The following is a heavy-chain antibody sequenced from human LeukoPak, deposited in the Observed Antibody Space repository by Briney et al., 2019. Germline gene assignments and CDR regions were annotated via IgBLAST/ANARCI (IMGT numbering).Heavy chain of an antibody. V-gene: IGHV3-53*04. CDR1: GFTSSNAW. CDR3: ARGACGSTRCYGFYYYGMDV. J-gene: IGHJ6*02. D-gene: IGHD2-2*01. CDR2: IYSGGST. Sequence: GGSLRLSCAASGFTSSNAWMSWVRQAPGKGLEWVSLIYSGGSTYYTDSVKGRFTISRHNSKNTLYLQMNSLRPEDTAVYYCARGACGSTRCYGFYYYGMDVWGQGTTVTVSS.